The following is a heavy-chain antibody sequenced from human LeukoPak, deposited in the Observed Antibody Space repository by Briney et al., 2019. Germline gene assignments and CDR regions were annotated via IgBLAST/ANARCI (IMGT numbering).Heavy chain of an antibody. Sequence: GGSLRLSCAASGFTFSNYVMHWVRQAPGKGLEWVAVISYDGSNKYYADSVKGRFTISRDNSKNTLYLQMNSLRAEDTAVYYCARDGDYGDWGYWGQGTLVTVSS. J-gene: IGHJ4*02. V-gene: IGHV3-30-3*01. D-gene: IGHD4-17*01. CDR3: ARDGDYGDWGY. CDR1: GFTFSNYV. CDR2: ISYDGSNK.